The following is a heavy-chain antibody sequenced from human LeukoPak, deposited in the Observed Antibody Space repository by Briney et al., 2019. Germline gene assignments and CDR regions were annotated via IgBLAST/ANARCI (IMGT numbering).Heavy chain of an antibody. CDR2: IYYSGST. V-gene: IGHV4-59*01. J-gene: IGHJ4*02. D-gene: IGHD4-17*01. CDR1: GGSISSYY. CDR3: ARGSRSGDYGFDY. Sequence: PSETLSLTCTVSGGSISSYYWSWIRQPPGKGLEWIGYIYYSGSTNYNPSLKSRVTISVDTSKNQFSLKLSSVTAADTAVYYCARGSRSGDYGFDYWGQGTLVTVSS.